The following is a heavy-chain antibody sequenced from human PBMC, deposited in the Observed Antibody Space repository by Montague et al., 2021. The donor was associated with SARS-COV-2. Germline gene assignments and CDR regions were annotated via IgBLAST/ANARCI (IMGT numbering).Heavy chain of an antibody. CDR1: GFTFSNSP. Sequence: SWRLSLSASGFTFSNSPMSWVRQAPGKGLDWVSVIHSAGRRTYYADSVQGRFTISRDNLKNTVYLQMNSLRDVDTALYYCAKVGDILTGYSLINLDAWGQGTLVVVSS. V-gene: IGHV3-23*03. CDR2: IHSAGRRT. CDR3: AKVGDILTGYSLINLDA. D-gene: IGHD3-9*01. J-gene: IGHJ5*02.